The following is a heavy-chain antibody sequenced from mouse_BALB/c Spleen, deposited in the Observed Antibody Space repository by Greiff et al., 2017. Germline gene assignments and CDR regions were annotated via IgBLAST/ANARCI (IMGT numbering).Heavy chain of an antibody. Sequence: EVHLVESGGGLVKPGGSLKLSCAASGFTFSSYAMSWVRQSPEKRLEWVAEISSGGSYTYYPDTVTGRFTISRDNAKNTLYLEMSSLRSEDTAMYYCATYYGNSYAMDYWGQGTSVTVSS. CDR1: GFTFSSYA. J-gene: IGHJ4*01. V-gene: IGHV5-9-4*01. CDR2: ISSGGSYT. CDR3: ATYYGNSYAMDY. D-gene: IGHD2-10*01.